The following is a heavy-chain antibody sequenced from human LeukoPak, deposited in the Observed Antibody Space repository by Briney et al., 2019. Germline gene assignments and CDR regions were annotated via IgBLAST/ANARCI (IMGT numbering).Heavy chain of an antibody. CDR1: GGSISSSRYY. CDR2: IYYSGST. D-gene: IGHD3-10*01. Sequence: SETLSLTCTVSGGSISSSRYYWGWIRQPPGKGLEWIGSIYYSGSTYYNPSLKSRVTISVDPSNNQLSLQLISVTAADTAVYYCARGTGSYYYWGQGTLVTVSS. V-gene: IGHV4-39*07. CDR3: ARGTGSYYY. J-gene: IGHJ4*02.